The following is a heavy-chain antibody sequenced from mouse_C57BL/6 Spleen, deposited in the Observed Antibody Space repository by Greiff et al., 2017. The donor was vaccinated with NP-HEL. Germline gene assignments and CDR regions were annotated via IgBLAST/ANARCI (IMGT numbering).Heavy chain of an antibody. CDR2: IDPSDSYT. CDR1: GYTFTSYW. J-gene: IGHJ2*01. Sequence: QVQLQQPGAELVMPGASVKLSCTASGYTFTSYWMHWVKQRPGQGLEWIGEIDPSDSYTNYNQKFKGKSTLTVDKSSSTAYMQLSSLTSEDSAVYYCAREVVAPYYFDYWGQGTTLTVSS. CDR3: AREVVAPYYFDY. D-gene: IGHD1-1*01. V-gene: IGHV1-69*01.